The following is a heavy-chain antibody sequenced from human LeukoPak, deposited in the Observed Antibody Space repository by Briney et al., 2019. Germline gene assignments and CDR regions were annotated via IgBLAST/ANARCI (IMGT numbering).Heavy chain of an antibody. CDR3: TRDHCTRTSCYEDYYYGMDV. CDR1: GYTFTDYY. J-gene: IGHJ6*02. CDR2: INPNSGGT. V-gene: IGHV1-2*02. D-gene: IGHD2-2*01. Sequence: ASVKVSCKASGYTFTDYYMHWVRQAPGQGLEWMGWINPNSGGTDTAQKFQGRVTMTRDTSISTAYMELSRLRSDDTTVYYCTRDHCTRTSCYEDYYYGMDVWGQGTTVTVSS.